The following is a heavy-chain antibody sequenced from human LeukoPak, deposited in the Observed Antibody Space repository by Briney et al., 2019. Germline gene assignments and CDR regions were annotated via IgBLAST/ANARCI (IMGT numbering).Heavy chain of an antibody. Sequence: GGSLRLSCAASGFTFSSYSMNWVRQAPGKGLEWVSYISSSSSTIYYADSVKGRFTISRDNAKNSLYLQMNGLRDEDTAVYYCAREGHSSGWSDYYGMDVWGQGTTVTVSS. CDR3: AREGHSSGWSDYYGMDV. D-gene: IGHD6-19*01. J-gene: IGHJ6*02. CDR2: ISSSSSTI. V-gene: IGHV3-48*02. CDR1: GFTFSSYS.